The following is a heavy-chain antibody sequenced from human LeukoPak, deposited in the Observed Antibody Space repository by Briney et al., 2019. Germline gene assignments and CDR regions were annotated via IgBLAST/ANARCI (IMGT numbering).Heavy chain of an antibody. Sequence: ASVKVSCKASGYTFTAFYMHWVRRAPGQGLEWMGRINPNSGGTKYAQKFQGRVTMTTDTSINTAYLELSRLRSDDTAVYYCARGYSSSWLDYWGQGTLVTVSS. D-gene: IGHD6-13*01. CDR1: GYTFTAFY. CDR2: INPNSGGT. J-gene: IGHJ4*02. V-gene: IGHV1-2*06. CDR3: ARGYSSSWLDY.